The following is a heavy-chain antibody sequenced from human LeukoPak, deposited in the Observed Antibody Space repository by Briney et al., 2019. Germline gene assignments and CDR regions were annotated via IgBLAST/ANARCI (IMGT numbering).Heavy chain of an antibody. CDR3: TRRVGGTPDY. V-gene: IGHV3-23*01. Sequence: SGGSLRLSCAASGFTFSNYVMTWVRQAPGKGLEWVSAIRIDVRDSDYADSVKGRFTISRDNSKNTVYLQMNSLRAEDTGLYYCTRRVGGTPDYWGLGTLVTVSS. CDR1: GFTFSNYV. CDR2: IRIDVRDS. D-gene: IGHD1-26*01. J-gene: IGHJ4*02.